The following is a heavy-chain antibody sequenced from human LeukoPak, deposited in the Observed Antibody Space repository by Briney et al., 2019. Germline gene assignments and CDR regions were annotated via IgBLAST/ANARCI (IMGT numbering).Heavy chain of an antibody. D-gene: IGHD5-18*01. CDR2: INPNSGGT. CDR3: AREPVDTPMVTSFDY. J-gene: IGHJ4*02. CDR1: GYTFTDYY. Sequence: ASVKVSCKASGYTFTDYYMHWVRQAPGQGLEWMGWINPNSGGTNYAQKFQGRVTITRDTSISTAYMELSRLTSDDTAVYYCAREPVDTPMVTSFDYWGQGTLVTVSS. V-gene: IGHV1-2*02.